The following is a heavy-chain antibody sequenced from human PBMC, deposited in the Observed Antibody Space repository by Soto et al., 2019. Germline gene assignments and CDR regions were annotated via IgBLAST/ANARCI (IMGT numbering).Heavy chain of an antibody. D-gene: IGHD2-8*01. J-gene: IGHJ4*02. Sequence: PSETLSLICTVSGDTITNYLWSRVWQPPGKGLEWIGHFYHSGTTNYSPALKSRVTISIDQSKNQFSLRLNSVTAADTAVYFCARDPGYCSNGVCTIFDFWGQG. CDR3: ARDPGYCSNGVCTIFDF. V-gene: IGHV4-59*01. CDR1: GDTITNYL. CDR2: FYHSGTT.